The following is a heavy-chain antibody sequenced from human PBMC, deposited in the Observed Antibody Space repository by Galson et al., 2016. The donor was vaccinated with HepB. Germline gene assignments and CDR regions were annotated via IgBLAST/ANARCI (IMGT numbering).Heavy chain of an antibody. D-gene: IGHD2-2*02. Sequence: SVKVSCKASEYSFAGYYIHWVRQAPGLGLEWMGWINPSTGGTNYAPKFEGRVTMTGDTSISTAYLEVNGLTSDDTAVYYCARVPLHCSSTGCYIDFWGQGSLVTVSS. J-gene: IGHJ4*02. CDR2: INPSTGGT. CDR1: EYSFAGYY. V-gene: IGHV1-2*02. CDR3: ARVPLHCSSTGCYIDF.